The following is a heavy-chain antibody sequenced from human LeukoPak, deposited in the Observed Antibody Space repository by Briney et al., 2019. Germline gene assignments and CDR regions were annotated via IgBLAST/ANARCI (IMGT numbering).Heavy chain of an antibody. D-gene: IGHD3-22*01. CDR1: GYTFTGYY. CDR3: ARGAPRSYYYDSSGSRGGFDY. J-gene: IGHJ4*02. CDR2: INPNNGGT. V-gene: IGHV1-2*02. Sequence: GASVKVSCKASGYTFTGYYMHWVRQAPGQGLEWMGWINPNNGGTNYAQKFQGRVTMTRDTSISTAYMELSRLRSDDTAVYYCARGAPRSYYYDSSGSRGGFDYWGQGTLVTVSS.